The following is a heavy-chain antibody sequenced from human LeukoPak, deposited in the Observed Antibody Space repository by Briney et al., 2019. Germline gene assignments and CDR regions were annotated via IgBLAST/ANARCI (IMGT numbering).Heavy chain of an antibody. Sequence: ASVKVSCTASGYTFTSYYMHWVRQAPGQGLEWMGIINHSGGSTSYAQNFQGRVTMTRDMSTSTVYMELSSLRSEDTAVYFCARGKDIVATATFDYWGQGTLVTVSS. V-gene: IGHV1-46*01. D-gene: IGHD5-12*01. CDR1: GYTFTSYY. CDR3: ARGKDIVATATFDY. CDR2: INHSGGST. J-gene: IGHJ4*02.